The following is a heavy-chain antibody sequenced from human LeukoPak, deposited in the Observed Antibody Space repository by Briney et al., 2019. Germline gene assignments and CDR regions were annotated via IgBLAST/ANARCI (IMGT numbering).Heavy chain of an antibody. CDR3: ARGPGSGTYWAFDY. Sequence: PSETLSLTCTVSGGSISSYYWSWIRQPPGKELEWIGYVYYSGSTSYNPSLKSRVTISVDTSTNQFSLKLSSVIAAVAAVYYCARGPGSGTYWAFDYWGQGTLVTVSS. D-gene: IGHD1-26*01. V-gene: IGHV4-59*01. J-gene: IGHJ4*02. CDR2: VYYSGST. CDR1: GGSISSYY.